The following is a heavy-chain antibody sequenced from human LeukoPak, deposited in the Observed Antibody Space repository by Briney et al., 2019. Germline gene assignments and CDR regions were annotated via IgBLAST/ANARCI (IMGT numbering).Heavy chain of an antibody. Sequence: GASVKVSCKASGYTFTGYSMHWVRQAPGQGLERMGWINPNSGGTNYAQKFQGRVTMTRDTSISTAYMELSRLRSDDTAVYYCARVVSSGWYPDYWGQGTLVTVSS. V-gene: IGHV1-2*02. D-gene: IGHD6-19*01. J-gene: IGHJ4*02. CDR2: INPNSGGT. CDR3: ARVVSSGWYPDY. CDR1: GYTFTGYS.